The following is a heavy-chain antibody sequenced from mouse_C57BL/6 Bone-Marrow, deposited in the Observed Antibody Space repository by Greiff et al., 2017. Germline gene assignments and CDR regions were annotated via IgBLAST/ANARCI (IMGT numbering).Heavy chain of an antibody. CDR1: GYSITSGYY. CDR2: ISYDGSN. Sequence: VQLKESGPGLVKPSQSLSLTCSVTGYSITSGYYWNWIRQFPGNKLEWMGYISYDGSNNYNPSLKNRISITRDTSKNQFFLKLNSVTTEDTATDYCARGREGYAMDYWGQGTSVTVSS. CDR3: ARGREGYAMDY. V-gene: IGHV3-6*02. J-gene: IGHJ4*01.